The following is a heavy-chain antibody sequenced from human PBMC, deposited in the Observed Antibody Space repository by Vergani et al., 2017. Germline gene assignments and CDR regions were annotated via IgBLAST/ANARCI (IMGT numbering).Heavy chain of an antibody. CDR3: AAVEMATIGY. Sequence: QVQLQQWGAGLLKPSETLSLTCAVYGGSFSGYYWSWIRQPPGKGLEWIGEINHSGSTNYNPSLKSRVTISVDTSKNQFSLKLSSVTAADTAVYYCAAVEMATIGYWGQGTLVTVSS. V-gene: IGHV4-34*01. CDR1: GGSFSGYY. J-gene: IGHJ4*02. CDR2: INHSGST. D-gene: IGHD5-24*01.